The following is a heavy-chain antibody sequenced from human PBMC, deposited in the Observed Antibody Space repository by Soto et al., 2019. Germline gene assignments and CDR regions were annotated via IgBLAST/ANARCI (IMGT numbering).Heavy chain of an antibody. CDR1: GDSMTTVGYY. V-gene: IGHV4-31*03. Sequence: QVQLQESGPGLVKPSQTLSLTCTVSGDSMTTVGYYWTWIRQHPGQGLEWIGFISYSGSTYYSSSLRGRVALSADPSKNQFSLKLTSVTAADTAVYYCTRGDYWGQGTLVTVSS. CDR3: TRGDY. J-gene: IGHJ4*02. CDR2: ISYSGST.